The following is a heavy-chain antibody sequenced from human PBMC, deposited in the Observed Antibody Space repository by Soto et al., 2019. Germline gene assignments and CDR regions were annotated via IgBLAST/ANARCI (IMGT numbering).Heavy chain of an antibody. CDR1: GFTFSSSW. D-gene: IGHD1-20*01. V-gene: IGHV3-74*01. CDR3: AREGYNNNGRYFDY. CDR2: VHTDGSTT. Sequence: EVQLVESGGGLVQPGESLRLSCAASGFTFSSSWMHWVRQVPGKGLVWVSRVHTDGSTTNYADSVQGRFTISRDNAKNTLYLQMNSLRADDTAVYYCAREGYNNNGRYFDYWGQGTLVTVSS. J-gene: IGHJ4*02.